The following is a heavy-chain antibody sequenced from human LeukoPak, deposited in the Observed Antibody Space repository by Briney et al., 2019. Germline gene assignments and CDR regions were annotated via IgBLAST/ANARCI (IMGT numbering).Heavy chain of an antibody. D-gene: IGHD3-22*01. V-gene: IGHV4-59*01. Sequence: PETLSLTCTVSGGSISGSYWSWIRQPPGKGLEWIGYIYYSGSTNYNPALKSRVTISVGTSKNQFSLKLKSVTTADTAVYYCARIFTDSGSYYSEYWGQGTLVTVSS. J-gene: IGHJ4*02. CDR2: IYYSGST. CDR3: ARIFTDSGSYYSEY. CDR1: GGSISGSY.